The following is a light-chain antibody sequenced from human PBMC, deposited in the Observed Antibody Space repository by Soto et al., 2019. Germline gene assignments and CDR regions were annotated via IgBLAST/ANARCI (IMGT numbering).Light chain of an antibody. V-gene: IGLV2-23*02. CDR3: CSFAGGTTFWL. CDR1: SSDIGGYDV. CDR2: EVA. J-gene: IGLJ3*02. Sequence: QSVLTQPASVSGSPGQTITISCTGTSSDIGGYDVVSWYQQHPGKAPKLLIYEVAKRPSGVSNRFSGSKSGSTASLTVSGLQAEDEADYHRCSFAGGTTFWLFGGGTKLTVL.